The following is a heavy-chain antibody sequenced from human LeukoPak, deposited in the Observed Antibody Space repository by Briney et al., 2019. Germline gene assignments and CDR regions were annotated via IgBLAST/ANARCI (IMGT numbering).Heavy chain of an antibody. J-gene: IGHJ4*02. V-gene: IGHV3-30-3*01. CDR1: GFTVSRDY. D-gene: IGHD6-13*01. CDR3: ARVPRGYYFDY. CDR2: ISYDGSNK. Sequence: GGSLRLSCSASGFTVSRDYMSWVRQAPGKGLEWVAVISYDGSNKYYADSVKGRFTISRDNSKNTLYLQMNSLRAEDTAVYYCARVPRGYYFDYWGQGSLVTVSS.